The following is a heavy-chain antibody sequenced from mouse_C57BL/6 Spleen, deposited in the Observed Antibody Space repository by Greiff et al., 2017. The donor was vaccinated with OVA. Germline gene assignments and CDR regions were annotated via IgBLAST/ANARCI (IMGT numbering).Heavy chain of an antibody. D-gene: IGHD2-4*01. V-gene: IGHV1-74*01. Sequence: QVHVKQPGAELVKPGASVKVSCKASGYTFTSYWMHWVKQRPGQGLEWIGRIHPSDSDTNYNQKFKGKATLTVDKSSSTAYMQLSSLTSEDSAVYYCAYYDYDQEGFAYWGQGTLVTVSA. CDR1: GYTFTSYW. CDR2: IHPSDSDT. J-gene: IGHJ3*01. CDR3: AYYDYDQEGFAY.